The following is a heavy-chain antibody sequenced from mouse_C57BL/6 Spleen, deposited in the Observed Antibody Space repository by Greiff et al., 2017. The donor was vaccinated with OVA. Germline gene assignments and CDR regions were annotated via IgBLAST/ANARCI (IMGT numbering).Heavy chain of an antibody. J-gene: IGHJ3*01. CDR3: ARSRGNYGLFAY. Sequence: EVQLQQSGPELVKPGASVKISCKASGYTFTDYYMNWVKQSHGKSLEWIGDINPNNGGTSYNQKFKGKATLTVDKSSSTAYMELRSLTSEDSAVYYCARSRGNYGLFAYWGQGTLVTVSA. V-gene: IGHV1-26*01. D-gene: IGHD2-1*01. CDR2: INPNNGGT. CDR1: GYTFTDYY.